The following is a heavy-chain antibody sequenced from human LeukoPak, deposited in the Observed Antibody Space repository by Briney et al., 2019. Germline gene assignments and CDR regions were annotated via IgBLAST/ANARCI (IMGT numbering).Heavy chain of an antibody. J-gene: IGHJ6*02. CDR1: GGSISSSSYY. V-gene: IGHV4-39*02. CDR2: IHYSGST. D-gene: IGHD6-6*01. CDR3: ARGIGSSDPYYYYYGMDV. Sequence: SETLSLTCSVSGGSISSSSYYWGWIRQPPGKGLEWIGNIHYSGSTIYNPSLKSRVTISVDTSKNQFSLKLNSVTAAGTAVYYCARGIGSSDPYYYYYGMDVWGQGTTVTVSS.